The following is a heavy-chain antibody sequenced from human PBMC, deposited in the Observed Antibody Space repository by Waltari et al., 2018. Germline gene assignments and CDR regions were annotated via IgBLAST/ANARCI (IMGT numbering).Heavy chain of an antibody. CDR1: GFTFRPYW. Sequence: EVLLVESGGDLVQPGGSLRLSCAASGFTFRPYWMVGNRQRPGGGLEWVSRIDFDGTNINYADFAEGRFTISRDNAKDTLYLQMNDLTAEDTAVYYCVRSNYYFDYWGQGTLVTVSS. CDR2: IDFDGTNI. J-gene: IGHJ4*02. V-gene: IGHV3-74*01. CDR3: VRSNYYFDY.